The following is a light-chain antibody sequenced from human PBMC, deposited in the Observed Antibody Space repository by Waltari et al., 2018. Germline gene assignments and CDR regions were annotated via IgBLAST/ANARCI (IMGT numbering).Light chain of an antibody. Sequence: SYELTQPPSVSVSPGQTARITCSGDALPKKYAYWYQQKSGQAPVLVIYEDRKRPPRNPGRFSGSSFRTRGTLNISGGPVEDDGGQYLYLTERHGYPWVFRGG. CDR2: EDR. CDR3: YLTERHGYPWV. J-gene: IGLJ3*02. V-gene: IGLV3-10*01. CDR1: ALPKKY.